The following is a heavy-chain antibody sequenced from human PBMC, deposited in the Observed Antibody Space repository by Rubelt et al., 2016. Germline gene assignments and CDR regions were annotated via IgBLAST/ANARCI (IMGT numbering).Heavy chain of an antibody. V-gene: IGHV4-34*01. CDR2: INHSGST. J-gene: IGHJ4*02. CDR1: GGSFSGYY. D-gene: IGHD1-14*01. Sequence: QVQLQQWGAGLFKPSETLSLTCAVYGGSFSGYYWNWIRQPPGKGLEWIGEINHSGSTNYNPSLSGGLTISLDLSKTQFSLRLGSVTAADTAMYYCARSKGGTLYYYFDYWGQGTLVSVSS. CDR3: ARSKGGTLYYYFDY.